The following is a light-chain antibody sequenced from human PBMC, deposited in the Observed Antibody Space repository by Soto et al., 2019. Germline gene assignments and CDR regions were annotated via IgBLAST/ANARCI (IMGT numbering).Light chain of an antibody. Sequence: DIQMTQSPSTLSASVGDRVTITCRASQSIGSWLAWYQQKPGNAPKLLIYKASSLESGVPSRFSGSGSGTEFTLTISSLQPEDFATYYCQQSYSTPHTFGQGTKLEIK. CDR2: KAS. CDR3: QQSYSTPHT. J-gene: IGKJ2*01. CDR1: QSIGSW. V-gene: IGKV1-5*03.